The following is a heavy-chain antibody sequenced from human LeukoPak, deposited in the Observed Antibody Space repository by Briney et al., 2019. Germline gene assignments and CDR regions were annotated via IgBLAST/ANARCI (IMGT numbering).Heavy chain of an antibody. D-gene: IGHD4-17*01. CDR3: ARALRTGQGDYVPVL. Sequence: GESLKISCKASGYKFTNYWIGWVRQVPGKGLEWVTIIYPGDSETRYSPSFQGQVTISADKSIGTMYLQWSSLKASDTAMYYCARALRTGQGDYVPVLWGQGTLVIVSS. V-gene: IGHV5-51*01. CDR1: GYKFTNYW. J-gene: IGHJ4*02. CDR2: IYPGDSET.